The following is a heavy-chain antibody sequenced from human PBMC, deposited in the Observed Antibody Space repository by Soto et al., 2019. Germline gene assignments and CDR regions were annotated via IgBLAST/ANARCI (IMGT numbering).Heavy chain of an antibody. D-gene: IGHD6-19*01. CDR3: ARDMYSSDYFVKWFEP. CDR1: GFRFSSYA. V-gene: IGHV3-30-3*01. CDR2: ISHDGINK. J-gene: IGHJ5*02. Sequence: QVRLVESGGGVVQPGRSLRLSCTASGFRFSSYAMYWFRQPPGKGLGWVAVISHDGINKHYADSVKGRVTVSRDNSNHSLDLQLNSLRGEDTAMYYCARDMYSSDYFVKWFEPWGQGTLVTVSS.